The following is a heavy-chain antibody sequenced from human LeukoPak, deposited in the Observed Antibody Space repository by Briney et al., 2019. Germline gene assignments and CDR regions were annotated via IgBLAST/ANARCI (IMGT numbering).Heavy chain of an antibody. V-gene: IGHV1-69*04. Sequence: ASVKVSCKASGGTFSSYAISWVRQAPGQGLEWMGRIIPILGIANYAQKFQGRVTITADKSTSTAYMELSSLRSEDTAVYYCATDFIAAADYYYYGMDVWGQGTTVTVSS. CDR2: IIPILGIA. CDR1: GGTFSSYA. CDR3: ATDFIAAADYYYYGMDV. J-gene: IGHJ6*02. D-gene: IGHD6-13*01.